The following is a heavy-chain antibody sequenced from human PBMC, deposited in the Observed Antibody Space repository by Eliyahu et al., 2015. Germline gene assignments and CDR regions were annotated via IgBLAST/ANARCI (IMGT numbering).Heavy chain of an antibody. Sequence: QVQLQQWGAGLLKPSETLSLTCAVYGGSFSYYYWSWNPPPPRKGPGWVGGINHSGSTHYNPSLKSRVTISVDTSKNQFSLKLSSVTAADTAVYYCARGLRIAALWGQGTLVTVSS. D-gene: IGHD6-25*01. CDR1: GGSFSYYY. CDR2: INHSGST. V-gene: IGHV4-34*02. CDR3: ARGLRIAAL. J-gene: IGHJ4*02.